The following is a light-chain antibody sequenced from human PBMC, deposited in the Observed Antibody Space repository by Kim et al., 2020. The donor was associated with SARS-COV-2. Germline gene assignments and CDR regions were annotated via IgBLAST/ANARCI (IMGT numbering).Light chain of an antibody. CDR1: QSVSNY. CDR2: GAS. V-gene: IGKV3-20*01. CDR3: QQLGSSPRT. J-gene: IGKJ1*01. Sequence: SLSPGERATLSCRASQSVSNYLAWYQQKPGQAPRLLIFGASLRSTGIPDRFSGSGSGTDFTLTISRLEPEDSALYFCQQLGSSPRTFGQGTKVEI.